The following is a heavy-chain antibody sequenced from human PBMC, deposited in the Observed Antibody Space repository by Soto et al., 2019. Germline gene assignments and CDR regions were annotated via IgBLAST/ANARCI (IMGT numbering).Heavy chain of an antibody. V-gene: IGHV4-31*03. CDR2: IYYSGST. D-gene: IGHD3-22*01. Sequence: PSETLSLTCTVSGASVSSGGYYWSWIRQHPGKGLEWIGYIYYSGSTDYNPSLKSRVTISVDTSKNRFSLKLTSVTAADTAVYYCARDRFYDGGGYYFDYWGRGTLVTVS. CDR1: GASVSSGGYY. CDR3: ARDRFYDGGGYYFDY. J-gene: IGHJ4*02.